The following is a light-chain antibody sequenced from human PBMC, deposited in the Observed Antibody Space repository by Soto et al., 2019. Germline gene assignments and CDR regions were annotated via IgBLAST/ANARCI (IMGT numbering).Light chain of an antibody. J-gene: IGLJ2*01. CDR1: SSDVDNYNY. V-gene: IGLV2-11*01. CDR3: CSYAGSRAL. CDR2: DVS. Sequence: QSVLTQPRSVSGSPGQSVTISCTGTSSDVDNYNYVSWYQQYPGKAPKPMIYDVSKRPSGVPDRFSGSKSGNTASLTISGLQAEDEADYYCCSYAGSRALFGGGTKLTVL.